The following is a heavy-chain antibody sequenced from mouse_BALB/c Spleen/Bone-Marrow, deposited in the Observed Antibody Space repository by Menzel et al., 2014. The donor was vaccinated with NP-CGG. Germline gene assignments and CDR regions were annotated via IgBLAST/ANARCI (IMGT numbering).Heavy chain of an antibody. D-gene: IGHD3-3*01. CDR3: TRDPGRGRYFDV. CDR1: GFTFSSYT. Sequence: EVNLVESGGGLVKPGGSLKLSCAASGFTFSSYTMSWVRQTPEKRLEWVATISSGGSYTYYPDSVKGRFTISRDNAKNTLYLQMSSLKSEDTAMYYCTRDPGRGRYFDVWGAGTTVTVSS. J-gene: IGHJ1*01. CDR2: ISSGGSYT. V-gene: IGHV5-6-4*01.